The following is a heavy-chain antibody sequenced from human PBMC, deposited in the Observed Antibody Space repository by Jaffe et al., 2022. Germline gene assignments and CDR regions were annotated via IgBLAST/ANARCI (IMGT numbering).Heavy chain of an antibody. CDR1: GFTFSSYA. J-gene: IGHJ3*02. Sequence: EVQLLESGGGLVQPGGSLRLSCAASGFTFSSYAMSWVRQAPGKGLEWVSAISGSGGSTYYADSVKGRFTISRDNSKNTLYLQMNSLRAEDTAVYYCAKEQVITFGGVIAYDAFDIWGQGTMVTVSS. V-gene: IGHV3-23*01. CDR3: AKEQVITFGGVIAYDAFDI. D-gene: IGHD3-16*02. CDR2: ISGSGGST.